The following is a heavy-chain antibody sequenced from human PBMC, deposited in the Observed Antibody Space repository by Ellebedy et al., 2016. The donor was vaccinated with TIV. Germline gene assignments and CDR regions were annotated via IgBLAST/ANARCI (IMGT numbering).Heavy chain of an antibody. V-gene: IGHV3-74*01. CDR1: GFTFEDYA. CDR3: GRDGVWGGDY. D-gene: IGHD2-8*01. J-gene: IGHJ4*02. CDR2: INNDGSST. Sequence: GGSLRLXXAASGFTFEDYAMHWIRQAPGKGLVLVSRINNDGSSTNYADSVKGRFTISRDNAKNTLYLQMNSLRAEDTAVYYCGRDGVWGGDYWGQGTLVTVSS.